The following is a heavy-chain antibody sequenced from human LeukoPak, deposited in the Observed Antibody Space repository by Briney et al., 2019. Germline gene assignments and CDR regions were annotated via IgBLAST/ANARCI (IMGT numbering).Heavy chain of an antibody. CDR1: GYTFTSYG. Sequence: ASVKVSCKASGYTFTSYGISWVRQAPGQGLEWMGWISAYNGNTNYAQKLQGGVTITTDTSTSTAYMELRSLRSDDTAVYYCARAGDWEPLRSLFGWFDPWGQGTLVTVSS. CDR3: ARAGDWEPLRSLFGWFDP. D-gene: IGHD1-26*01. CDR2: ISAYNGNT. V-gene: IGHV1-18*01. J-gene: IGHJ5*02.